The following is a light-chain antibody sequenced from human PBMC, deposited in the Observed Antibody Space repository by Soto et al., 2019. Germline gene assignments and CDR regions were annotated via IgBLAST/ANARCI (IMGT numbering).Light chain of an antibody. CDR3: SSYAGSNNFEV. V-gene: IGLV2-8*01. Sequence: QSVLTQPPSASGSPGHSVTISCTGTRSDVGGYDYVSCYQQHPGKAPKLMIYEVSKRPSGGPDRFSGSKSGNTASLTVSVLQAEDEADYYCSSYAGSNNFEVFGTGTKITVL. J-gene: IGLJ1*01. CDR1: RSDVGGYDY. CDR2: EVS.